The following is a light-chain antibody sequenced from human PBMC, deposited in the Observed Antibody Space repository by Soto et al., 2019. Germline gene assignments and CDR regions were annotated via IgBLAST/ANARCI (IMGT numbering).Light chain of an antibody. J-gene: IGKJ1*01. CDR3: QHYNNWPPWT. CDR1: QAISRN. Sequence: ETVMTQSPATLSVSPGERATLSCRASQAISRNLAWYQQKPGQAPRLLIYDASTRATGIPARFSGSGSGTEFTLTISSLQSEDFAVSYCQHYNNWPPWTFGQGTRVEI. CDR2: DAS. V-gene: IGKV3-15*01.